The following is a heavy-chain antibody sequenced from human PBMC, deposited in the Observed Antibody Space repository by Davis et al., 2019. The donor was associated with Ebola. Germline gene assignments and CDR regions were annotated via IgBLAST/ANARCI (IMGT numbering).Heavy chain of an antibody. Sequence: PGGSLRLSCAPSGFSFSNYAMSWARQAPGKGLEWVSSISSSSSYIYYADSVKGRFTISRDNSKNTLYLQMNSLRAEDTAVYYCARDRKNYYYYGMDVWGQGTTVTVSS. J-gene: IGHJ6*02. CDR2: ISSSSSYI. CDR3: ARDRKNYYYYGMDV. V-gene: IGHV3-23*01. CDR1: GFSFSNYA.